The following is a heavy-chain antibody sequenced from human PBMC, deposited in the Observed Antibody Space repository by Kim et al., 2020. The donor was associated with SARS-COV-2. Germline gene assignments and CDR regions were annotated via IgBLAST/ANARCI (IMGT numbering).Heavy chain of an antibody. Sequence: GGSLRLSCTASGFTFSRYNMNWVRQAPGKGLEWVSYISSNSHTIYYVASVKGRFTISRDNAKNSLSLQMNSLRDDDTAVYYCARVLLEDSSSWYNYYHYYGMDVWGQGTTVSVSS. CDR2: ISSNSHTI. D-gene: IGHD6-13*01. CDR3: ARVLLEDSSSWYNYYHYYGMDV. V-gene: IGHV3-48*02. J-gene: IGHJ6*02. CDR1: GFTFSRYN.